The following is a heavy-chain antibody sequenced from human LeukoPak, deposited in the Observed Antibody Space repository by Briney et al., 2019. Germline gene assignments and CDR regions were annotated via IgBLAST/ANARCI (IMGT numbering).Heavy chain of an antibody. J-gene: IGHJ4*02. D-gene: IGHD6-13*01. Sequence: GSLRLSCAASGFTFSSYGMSWVRQPPGKGLEWIGSIYHSGSTYYNPSLKSRVTISVDTSKNQFSLKLSSVTAADTAVYYCAREWYSSSGIFDYWGQGTLATVSS. CDR2: IYHSGST. CDR1: GFTFSSYG. V-gene: IGHV4-38-2*02. CDR3: AREWYSSSGIFDY.